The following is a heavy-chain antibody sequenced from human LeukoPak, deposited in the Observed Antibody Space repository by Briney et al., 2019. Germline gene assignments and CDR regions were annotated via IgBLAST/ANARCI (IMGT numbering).Heavy chain of an antibody. CDR3: ARDSGMVRGVFDY. V-gene: IGHV3-48*03. CDR1: GSTFSSYE. Sequence: GGSLRLSCAASGSTFSSYEMNWVRQAPGKGLEWLSYISSSGRTIYYADSVKGRFTISRDNAKNSLYLQMNSLRAEDTAVYYCARDSGMVRGVFDYWGQGTLVTVSS. J-gene: IGHJ4*02. D-gene: IGHD3-10*01. CDR2: ISSSGRTI.